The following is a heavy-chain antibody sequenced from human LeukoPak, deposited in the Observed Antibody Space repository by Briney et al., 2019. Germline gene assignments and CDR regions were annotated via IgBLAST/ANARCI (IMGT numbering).Heavy chain of an antibody. D-gene: IGHD6-19*01. CDR2: IYTSGNT. Sequence: SETLSLTCTVSGGSISSSSYYWTWIRQPAGKGLELIGRIYTSGNTNYNPSLKSRVTISVDTSKNQFSLKLSSVTAADTAVYYCARRGGFSSGWYLANWFDPWGQGTLVTVSS. CDR3: ARRGGFSSGWYLANWFDP. V-gene: IGHV4-61*02. J-gene: IGHJ5*02. CDR1: GGSISSSSYY.